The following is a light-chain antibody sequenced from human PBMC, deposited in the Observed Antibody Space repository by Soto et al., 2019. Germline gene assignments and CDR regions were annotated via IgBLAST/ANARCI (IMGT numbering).Light chain of an antibody. CDR1: QSVAGSF. CDR3: QQYGNSPIT. CDR2: VAS. Sequence: PGAGVTLSCRSSQSVAGSFLICFQFQPGQAPRLLIFVASRRAFGIPDRFSGSGSGTDFTLTISRLEPEDFAVYYCQQYGNSPITFGQGTRLEIK. J-gene: IGKJ5*01. V-gene: IGKV3-20*01.